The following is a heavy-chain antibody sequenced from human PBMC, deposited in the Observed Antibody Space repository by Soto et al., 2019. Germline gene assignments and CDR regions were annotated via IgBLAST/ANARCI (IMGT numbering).Heavy chain of an antibody. D-gene: IGHD2-2*01. CDR1: GFSFSSYS. CDR2: ISGRGTTT. CDR3: ARLGYCSSATCKYYFYYYGMDV. Sequence: PGGSLRLSCEASGFSFSSYSMNWVRQAPGKGLEWVSFISGRGTTTFYADSVKARFTVSRDNAKNSLYLEVNSLRDEDTAVYYCARLGYCSSATCKYYFYYYGMDVWGQGTTVTVSS. J-gene: IGHJ6*02. V-gene: IGHV3-48*02.